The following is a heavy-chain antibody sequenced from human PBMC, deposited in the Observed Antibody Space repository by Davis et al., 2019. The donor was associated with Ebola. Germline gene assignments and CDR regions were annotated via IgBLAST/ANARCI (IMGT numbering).Heavy chain of an antibody. V-gene: IGHV3-53*01. CDR1: EFSVSGMF. CDR3: ADGIPFTT. CDR2: IYNSGVT. Sequence: PGGSLRLSCAASEFSVSGMFTTWLRQAPGKGLEWVSVIYNSGVTYYADSVKGRFTISRDNYKDTVYLQMNSLRVEDTAVYYCADGIPFTTWGQGVLVTVSS. D-gene: IGHD2-2*01. J-gene: IGHJ5*02.